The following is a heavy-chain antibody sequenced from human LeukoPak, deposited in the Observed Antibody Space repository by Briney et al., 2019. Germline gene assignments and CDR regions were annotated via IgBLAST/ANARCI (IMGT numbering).Heavy chain of an antibody. CDR2: ISRSGGNT. J-gene: IGHJ4*02. D-gene: IGHD3-22*01. Sequence: PGGSLRLSCAASGFTFSSYAMSWVRQAPGKGLEWVSAISRSGGNTYYADSVKGRFTISRDKSKNTLYLQMNSRRAEDTAVYYCAKDHDYYDSSGYYPTFDYWGQGTLVTVSS. CDR3: AKDHDYYDSSGYYPTFDY. V-gene: IGHV3-23*01. CDR1: GFTFSSYA.